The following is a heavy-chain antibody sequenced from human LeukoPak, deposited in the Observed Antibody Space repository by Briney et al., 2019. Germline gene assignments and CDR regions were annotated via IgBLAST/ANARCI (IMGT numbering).Heavy chain of an antibody. CDR3: ARGGLPSVVVFDY. V-gene: IGHV4-38-2*01. Sequence: PSETLSLTCAVSGYSISSGYYWGWIRQPPGKGLEWIGSIYHRGSTYYNPSLKSRVTISVDTSKNQFSLKLSSVTAADTAVYYCARGGLPSVVVFDYWGQGTLVTVSS. CDR2: IYHRGST. J-gene: IGHJ4*02. CDR1: GYSISSGYY. D-gene: IGHD3-22*01.